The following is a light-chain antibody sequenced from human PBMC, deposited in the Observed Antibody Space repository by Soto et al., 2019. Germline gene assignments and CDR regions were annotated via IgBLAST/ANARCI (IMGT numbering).Light chain of an antibody. CDR2: EVT. Sequence: QSVLTQPASVSGSPGQSITISCTVTSSDIGGYKHVSWYQQHPGKAPKLMIYEVTNRPSGVSYRFSGSKSGNTASLTISGLQAEDEADYYCSSYTTSSTQVFGTGTKVTVL. CDR3: SSYTTSSTQV. CDR1: SSDIGGYKH. J-gene: IGLJ1*01. V-gene: IGLV2-14*01.